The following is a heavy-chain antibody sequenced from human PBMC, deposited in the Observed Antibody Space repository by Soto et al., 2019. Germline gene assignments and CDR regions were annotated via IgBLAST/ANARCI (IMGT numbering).Heavy chain of an antibody. CDR3: TTSPRAQY. J-gene: IGHJ4*02. Sequence: EVQLVESGGGLVKPGGSLGLSCAVSGFTFNNAWMSWVRQAPGKGLEWVGRIKSKTDGGTTDHAVSVKGRFTISRDDSKNTLYLQMDSLKIEDTAMYYCTTSPRAQYWGQGTLVSVSS. CDR1: GFTFNNAW. CDR2: IKSKTDGGTT. V-gene: IGHV3-15*01.